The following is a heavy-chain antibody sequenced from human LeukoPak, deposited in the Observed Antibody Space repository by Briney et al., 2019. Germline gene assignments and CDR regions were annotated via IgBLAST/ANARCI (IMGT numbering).Heavy chain of an antibody. CDR1: RYTLIRYG. D-gene: IGHD5-18*01. V-gene: IGHV1-18*04. Sequence: ASVKVSRKASRYTLIRYGRNSVRQAPGRGLEWMGCISTFNGNTHYAQTFQGGVTMTPDTSTSTDYIEVRGLRSDVTAIYCWARVWAGGYGYVPYLDYWGQKTLVTVSS. J-gene: IGHJ4*02. CDR3: ARVWAGGYGYVPYLDY. CDR2: ISTFNGNT.